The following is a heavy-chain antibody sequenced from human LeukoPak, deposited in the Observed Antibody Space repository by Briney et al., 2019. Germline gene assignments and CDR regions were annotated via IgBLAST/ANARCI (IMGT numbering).Heavy chain of an antibody. CDR2: ISPISGNT. V-gene: IGHV1-8*01. D-gene: IGHD2-8*01. J-gene: IGHJ3*02. CDR3: ARALGYCTNGVWPNHDAFDI. CDR1: VDTLTSDN. Sequence: ASVKVSCKASVDTLTSDNITWVRQATGDGLVCMGWISPISGNTRYVQKFQGGVTMSRNTSISTAYMELSSLRSEDTAVYYCARALGYCTNGVWPNHDAFDIWGQGKMVTVSS.